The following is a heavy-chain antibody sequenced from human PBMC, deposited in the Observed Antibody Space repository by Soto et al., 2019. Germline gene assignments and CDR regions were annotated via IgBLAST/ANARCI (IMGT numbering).Heavy chain of an antibody. CDR2: ISSSSSYI. Sequence: GGSLRLCCAASGFTFSSYSMNWVRQAPGKGLEWVSSISSSSSYIYYADSVKGRFTISRDNAKNSLYLQMNSLRAEDTAVYYCARVRGLRFLETGWYYYYGMDVWGQGTTVTVSS. D-gene: IGHD3-3*01. V-gene: IGHV3-21*01. CDR1: GFTFSSYS. CDR3: ARVRGLRFLETGWYYYYGMDV. J-gene: IGHJ6*02.